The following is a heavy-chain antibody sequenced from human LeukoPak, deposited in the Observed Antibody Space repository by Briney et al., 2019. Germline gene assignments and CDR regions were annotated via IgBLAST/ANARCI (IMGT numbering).Heavy chain of an antibody. Sequence: ASVKVSCKASGYTFTGYYMHWVRQAPGQGLEWMGWINPNSGGTNYAQKSQGWVTMTRDTSISTAYMELSRLRSDDTAVYYCARESALLLWFGDQPRSGDAFDIWGEGTMVTVSS. CDR3: ARESALLLWFGDQPRSGDAFDI. CDR2: INPNSGGT. V-gene: IGHV1-2*04. D-gene: IGHD3-10*01. J-gene: IGHJ3*02. CDR1: GYTFTGYY.